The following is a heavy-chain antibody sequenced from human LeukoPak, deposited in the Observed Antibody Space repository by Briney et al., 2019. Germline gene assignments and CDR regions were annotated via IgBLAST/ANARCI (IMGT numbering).Heavy chain of an antibody. CDR3: ARLMRLWFGSEYYYGMDV. V-gene: IGHV4-59*01. Sequence: ASETLSLTCTVSGGSISSYYWSWIRQPPGKGLEWIGYIYYSGSTNYNPSLKSRVTISVDTSKNQFSLKLSSVTAADTAVYYCARLMRLWFGSEYYYGMDVWGQGTTVTVSS. CDR1: GGSISSYY. D-gene: IGHD3-10*01. J-gene: IGHJ6*02. CDR2: IYYSGST.